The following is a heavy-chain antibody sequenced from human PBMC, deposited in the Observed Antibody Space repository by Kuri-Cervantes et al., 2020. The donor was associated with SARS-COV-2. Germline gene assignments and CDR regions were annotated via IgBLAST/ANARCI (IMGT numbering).Heavy chain of an antibody. CDR2: INPNSGGT. Sequence: AGEKVPCKGSGATFAGYYMHWVRQAPGPALEWMGWINPNSGGTNYAQKFQGWVTMTRDTSISPVYMELSRLGSDDTALYYCARSTPFRRLVVLSQRGAFDIWGQGTMVTVSS. CDR1: GATFAGYY. V-gene: IGHV1-2*04. J-gene: IGHJ3*02. CDR3: ARSTPFRRLVVLSQRGAFDI. D-gene: IGHD3-22*01.